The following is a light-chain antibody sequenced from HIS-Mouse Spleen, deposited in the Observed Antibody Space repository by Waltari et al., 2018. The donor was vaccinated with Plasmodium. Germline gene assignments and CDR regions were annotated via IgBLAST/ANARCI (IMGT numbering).Light chain of an antibody. V-gene: IGLV3-1*01. CDR3: QAWDSSTVV. CDR1: KLGYKY. CDR2: QDC. J-gene: IGLJ2*01. Sequence: SYELTQPPSVSVSPGQTASITCSGDKLGYKYACWYQQKPGQAPVLVIYQDCKRPSGVPERFSGSNAGNTATLTISGTQAMDEADYYCQAWDSSTVVFGGGTKLTVL.